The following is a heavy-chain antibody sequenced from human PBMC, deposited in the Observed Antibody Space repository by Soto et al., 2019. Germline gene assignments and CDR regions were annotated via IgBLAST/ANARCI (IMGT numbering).Heavy chain of an antibody. V-gene: IGHV3-33*01. CDR2: IWYDGSNK. J-gene: IGHJ6*02. D-gene: IGHD3-10*01. Sequence: PGGSLRLSCAASGFTFSSYGMHWVRQAPGKGLEWVAVIWYDGSNKYYADSVKGRFTISRDNSKNTLYLQMNSLRAEDTAVYYCARDIPITMVRGVIRPPRGGGMDVWGQGTTVTVSS. CDR3: ARDIPITMVRGVIRPPRGGGMDV. CDR1: GFTFSSYG.